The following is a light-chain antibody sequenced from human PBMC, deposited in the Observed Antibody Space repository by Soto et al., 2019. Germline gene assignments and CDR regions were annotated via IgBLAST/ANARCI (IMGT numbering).Light chain of an antibody. CDR1: QSVISNY. CDR2: GAS. V-gene: IGKV3-20*01. Sequence: DIVLTQSPGTLSLSPGESPTISCMASQSVISNYLAWYQKKPGQAPRLVFFGASSRATGIPDRFSGSGSGTDLTLTISRLETEDFAVYYCQQYGSSPELTFGGGTKVDIK. CDR3: QQYGSSPELT. J-gene: IGKJ4*01.